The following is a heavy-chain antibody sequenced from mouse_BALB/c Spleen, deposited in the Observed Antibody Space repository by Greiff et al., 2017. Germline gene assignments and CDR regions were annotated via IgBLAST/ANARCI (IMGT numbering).Heavy chain of an antibody. D-gene: IGHD2-4*01. CDR3: ERPGLRRGACNWYLDV. V-gene: IGHV5-6*01. CDR1: GFTFSSYG. J-gene: IGHJ1*01. Sequence: DVQLVESGADLVKPGGSLKLSCAASGFTFSSYGMSWVRQTPDKRLEWVATISSGGSYTYYPDSVKGRCTISRDNANNTLYLQMSRLKSEDADMYYCERPGLRRGACNWYLDVWGAGTPVTVSS. CDR2: ISSGGSYT.